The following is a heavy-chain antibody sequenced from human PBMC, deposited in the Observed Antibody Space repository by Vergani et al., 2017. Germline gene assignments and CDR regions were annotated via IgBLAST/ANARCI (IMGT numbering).Heavy chain of an antibody. CDR1: GESISSYY. D-gene: IGHD2-2*01. Sequence: QVKLQESGPGLLKPSQTLSLTCTVSGESISSYYWSWIRQPPGKGLEWIGYIYYSGSTNYNPSLKSRVTISVDTSKNQFSLKLSSVTAADTAVYYCAKAPCSSTSCYAIDAFDIWGQGTMVTVSS. V-gene: IGHV4-59*13. CDR2: IYYSGST. J-gene: IGHJ3*02. CDR3: AKAPCSSTSCYAIDAFDI.